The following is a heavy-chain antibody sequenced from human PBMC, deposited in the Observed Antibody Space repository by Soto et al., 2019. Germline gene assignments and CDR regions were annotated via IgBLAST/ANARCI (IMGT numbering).Heavy chain of an antibody. Sequence: GASVKVSSKASGDTFTSCSRWWVRQAPGQGLEWMGWISAYNGNTNYAQKLQGRVTMTTDTSTSTAYMELRSLRSDDTAVYYCARESDFWSGYYHNWGQRTLVTVSS. CDR2: ISAYNGNT. J-gene: IGHJ4*02. CDR3: ARESDFWSGYYHN. CDR1: GDTFTSCS. D-gene: IGHD3-3*01. V-gene: IGHV1-18*01.